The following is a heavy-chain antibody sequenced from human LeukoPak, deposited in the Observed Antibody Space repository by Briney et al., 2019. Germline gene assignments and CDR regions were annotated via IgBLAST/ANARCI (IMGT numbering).Heavy chain of an antibody. D-gene: IGHD2-15*01. CDR2: IKQDGSDK. CDR3: ARAAFGGSSPFDY. J-gene: IGHJ4*02. Sequence: GGSLRLSCAASGLTFSNYWMSWVRRAPGKGLEWVANIKQDGSDKYYVNSVKGRFTISRDNAKNSLYLQMNSLRAEDTAVYYCARAAFGGSSPFDYWGQGTLVTVSS. CDR1: GLTFSNYW. V-gene: IGHV3-7*01.